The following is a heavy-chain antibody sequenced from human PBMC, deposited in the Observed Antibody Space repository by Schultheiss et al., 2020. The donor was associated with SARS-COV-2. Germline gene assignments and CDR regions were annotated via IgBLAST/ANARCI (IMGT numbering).Heavy chain of an antibody. CDR1: GFTFSGSA. CDR3: ARGYVLRFLEWSFQH. D-gene: IGHD3-3*01. J-gene: IGHJ1*01. CDR2: IRSKANSYAT. V-gene: IGHV3-73*01. Sequence: GGSLRLSCAASGFTFSGSAMHWVRQASGKGLEWVGRIRSKANSYATAYAASVKGRFTISRDDSKNTAYLQMNSLKTEDTAVYYCARGYVLRFLEWSFQHWGQGTLVTGSS.